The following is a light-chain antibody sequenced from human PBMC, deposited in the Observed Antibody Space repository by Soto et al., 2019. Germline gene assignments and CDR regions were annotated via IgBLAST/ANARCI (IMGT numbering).Light chain of an antibody. J-gene: IGKJ1*01. Sequence: EIVLTQSPGTLSLSPEERATLSCRASQSVSSSYLAWYQQKPGQAPRLLIYGASSRATGIPDRFSGSGSGTDFTLTISRLEPEDFAVYYCQQYGSSPLWTIGQGTKVEIK. CDR2: GAS. V-gene: IGKV3-20*01. CDR1: QSVSSSY. CDR3: QQYGSSPLWT.